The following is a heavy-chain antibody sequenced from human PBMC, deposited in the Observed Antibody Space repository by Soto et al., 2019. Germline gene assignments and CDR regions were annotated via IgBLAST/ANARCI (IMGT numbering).Heavy chain of an antibody. CDR3: ARAVVPAAIVLNWFDP. CDR1: GGSISSGGYY. D-gene: IGHD2-2*01. J-gene: IGHJ5*02. V-gene: IGHV4-31*03. Sequence: SETLSLTCTVSGGSISSGGYYWSWIRQHPGKGLEWIGYIYYSGSTYYNPSLKSRVTISVDTSKNQFSLKLSSVTAADTAVYYCARAVVPAAIVLNWFDPWGQGTLVTVSS. CDR2: IYYSGST.